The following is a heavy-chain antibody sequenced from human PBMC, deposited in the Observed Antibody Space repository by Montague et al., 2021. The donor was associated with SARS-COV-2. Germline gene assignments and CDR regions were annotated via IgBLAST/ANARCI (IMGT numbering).Heavy chain of an antibody. J-gene: IGHJ4*02. D-gene: IGHD3-16*01. V-gene: IGHV4-34*01. CDR3: ARGARQGYGYRLGAFDF. Sequence: SETLSLTCAVYGGSFSGYYWNWIRQPPGQGLEWIGVINHSGSTNYNPYLTSRVTMSVDTSKNQFSLKLSSVTAADTAVYYCARGARQGYGYRLGAFDFWGQGTLVTVSS. CDR1: GGSFSGYY. CDR2: INHSGST.